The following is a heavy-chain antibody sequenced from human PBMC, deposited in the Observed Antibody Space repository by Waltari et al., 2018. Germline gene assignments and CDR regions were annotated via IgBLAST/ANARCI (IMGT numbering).Heavy chain of an antibody. CDR2: IIPIFGTA. D-gene: IGHD6-6*01. V-gene: IGHV1-69*01. Sequence: QVQLVQSGAEVKKPGSSVKVSCKASGGTFSSYAISWVRQAPGQGLEWMGGIIPIFGTANYAQKFQGRVTITADESTSTAYMELSSLRSEDMAVYYCARDRGAFYSSSSKFDYWGQGTLVTVSS. CDR3: ARDRGAFYSSSSKFDY. CDR1: GGTFSSYA. J-gene: IGHJ4*02.